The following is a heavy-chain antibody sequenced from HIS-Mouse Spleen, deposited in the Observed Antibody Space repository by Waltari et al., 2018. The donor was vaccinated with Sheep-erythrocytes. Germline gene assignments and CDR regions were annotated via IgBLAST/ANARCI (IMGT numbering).Heavy chain of an antibody. V-gene: IGHV3-15*01. CDR3: TTDLYYDFWSGSKYFDY. J-gene: IGHJ4*02. CDR1: GFTFSNAW. Sequence: EVQLVESGGGLVKPGGSLRLSCAASGFTFSNAWMSWVRQAPGKGVEWVGRIKRKTDGGTTDYAGPVKGRFTISRDDSKNTLYLQMNSLKTEDTAVYYCTTDLYYDFWSGSKYFDYWGQGTLVTVSS. D-gene: IGHD3-3*01. CDR2: IKRKTDGGTT.